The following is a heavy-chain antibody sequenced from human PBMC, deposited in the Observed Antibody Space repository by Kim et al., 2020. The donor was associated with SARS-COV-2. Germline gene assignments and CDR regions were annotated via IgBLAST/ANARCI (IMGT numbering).Heavy chain of an antibody. J-gene: IGHJ5*02. CDR2: ISWNSGSI. Sequence: GGSLRLSCAASGFTFDDYAMHWVRQAPGKGLEWVSGISWNSGSIGYADSVKGRFTISRDNAKNSLYLQMNSLRAEDTALYYCAKDGSLLEYSSWFDPWGQGTLVTVSS. CDR1: GFTFDDYA. CDR3: AKDGSLLEYSSWFDP. D-gene: IGHD6-6*01. V-gene: IGHV3-9*01.